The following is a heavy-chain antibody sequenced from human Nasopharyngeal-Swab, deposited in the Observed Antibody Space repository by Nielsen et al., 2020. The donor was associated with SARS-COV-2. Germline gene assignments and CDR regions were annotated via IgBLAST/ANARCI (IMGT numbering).Heavy chain of an antibody. CDR2: ISWNSGSI. CDR1: GFTFDDYA. V-gene: IGHV3-9*01. CDR3: AKLSSSWYDYYYYYGMDV. J-gene: IGHJ6*02. D-gene: IGHD6-13*01. Sequence: GGSLRLSCAASGFTFDDYAMHWVRQAPGKGLEWVSGISWNSGSIGYADSVKGRFTISRDNAKNSLYLQMNSLRAEDTALYYCAKLSSSWYDYYYYYGMDVWGQGTTVTASS.